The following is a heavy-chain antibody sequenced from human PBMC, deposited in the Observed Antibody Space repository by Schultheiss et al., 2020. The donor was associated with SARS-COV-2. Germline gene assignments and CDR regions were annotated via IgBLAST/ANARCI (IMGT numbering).Heavy chain of an antibody. Sequence: SVTLSLTCTVSGGSISSSSYYWGWIRQPPGKGLEWIGYIYYSGSTNYNPSLKSRVTISVDTSKNQFSLKLSSVTAADTAVYYCAREGDSSGYYYPIDYWGQGTLVTVAS. CDR2: IYYSGST. V-gene: IGHV4-61*01. CDR3: AREGDSSGYYYPIDY. D-gene: IGHD3-22*01. J-gene: IGHJ4*02. CDR1: GGSISSSSYY.